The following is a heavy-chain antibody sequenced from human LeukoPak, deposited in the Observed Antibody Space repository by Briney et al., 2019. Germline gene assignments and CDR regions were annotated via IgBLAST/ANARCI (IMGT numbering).Heavy chain of an antibody. CDR1: GFTFSSHW. J-gene: IGHJ4*02. CDR2: IKQDGSEK. V-gene: IGHV3-7*01. D-gene: IGHD3-16*01. Sequence: QPGGSLRLSCAASGFTFSSHWMSWVRQAPGKGLEWVANIKQDGSEKYYVDSLKGRFTISRDNAKNSLYLQMNSLRAEDTAVYYCARDWGGTVPFDYWGQGTLVTVSS. CDR3: ARDWGGTVPFDY.